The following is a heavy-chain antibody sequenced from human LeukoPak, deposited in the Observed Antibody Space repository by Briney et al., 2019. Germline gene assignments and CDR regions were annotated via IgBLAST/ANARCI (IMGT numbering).Heavy chain of an antibody. CDR1: GFTFDDYG. Sequence: GGSLRLSCAAPGFTFDDYGMSWVRQAPGKGLEWVSVIYSGGSTYYADSVKGPFTISRDNSKNTLYLQMNSLRAEDTAVYYCARGTGSLYYFDYWGQGTLVTVSS. V-gene: IGHV3-53*01. J-gene: IGHJ4*02. D-gene: IGHD7-27*01. CDR3: ARGTGSLYYFDY. CDR2: IYSGGST.